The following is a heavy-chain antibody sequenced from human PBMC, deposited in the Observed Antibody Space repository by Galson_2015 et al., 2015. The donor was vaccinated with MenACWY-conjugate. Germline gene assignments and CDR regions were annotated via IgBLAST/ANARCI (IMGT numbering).Heavy chain of an antibody. CDR3: AKSRGASFYFDS. Sequence: SLRLSCAASGFIFNTYWMHWVRHAPVKGLVWVSRINPGGSSTTYADSEKDRFTISRDNAKNTLYLQMNSLRPEDTAVFYCAKSRGASFYFDSSGQGTLVTVSS. D-gene: IGHD1-26*01. CDR1: GFIFNTYW. J-gene: IGHJ4*02. V-gene: IGHV3-74*01. CDR2: INPGGSST.